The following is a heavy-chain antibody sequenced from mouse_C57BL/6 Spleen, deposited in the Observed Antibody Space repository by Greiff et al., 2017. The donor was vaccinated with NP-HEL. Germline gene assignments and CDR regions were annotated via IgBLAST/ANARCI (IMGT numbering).Heavy chain of an antibody. CDR1: RFTFSSYA. CDR2: ISSGGDYI. CDR3: TRDPAYYYGSSWFAY. D-gene: IGHD1-1*01. J-gene: IGHJ3*01. V-gene: IGHV5-9-1*02. Sequence: EVQLQESGEGLVKPGGSLKLSCAASRFTFSSYAMSWVRQTPEKRLEWVAYISSGGDYIYYADTVKGRFTISRDNARNTLYLQMSSLKSEDTAMYYCTRDPAYYYGSSWFAYWGQGTLVTVSA.